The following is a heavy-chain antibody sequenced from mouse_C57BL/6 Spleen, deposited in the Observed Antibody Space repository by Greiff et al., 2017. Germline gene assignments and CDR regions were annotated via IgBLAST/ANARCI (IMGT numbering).Heavy chain of an antibody. Sequence: DVMLVESGGGLVKPGGSLKLSCAASGFTFSSYTMSWVRQTPEKRLEWVATISGGGGNTYYPDSVKGRFTISRDNAKNTLYLQMSSLRSEDTALYYCARGAYSNYWYFDVWGTGTTVTVSS. CDR3: ARGAYSNYWYFDV. CDR1: GFTFSSYT. CDR2: ISGGGGNT. J-gene: IGHJ1*03. V-gene: IGHV5-9*01. D-gene: IGHD2-5*01.